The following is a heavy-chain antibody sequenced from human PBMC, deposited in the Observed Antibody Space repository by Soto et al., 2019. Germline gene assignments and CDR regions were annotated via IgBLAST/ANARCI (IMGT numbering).Heavy chain of an antibody. V-gene: IGHV3-48*02. CDR3: ARDGDSSGIDY. CDR1: GFTFSSYS. D-gene: IGHD3-22*01. J-gene: IGHJ4*02. Sequence: GGSLRLSCAASGFTFSSYSMNWVRQAPGKGLEWVSYISSSSTIYYADSVKGRFTISRDNAKNSLYLQMNSLRDEDTAVYYCARDGDSSGIDYWGQGTLVTVSS. CDR2: ISSSSTI.